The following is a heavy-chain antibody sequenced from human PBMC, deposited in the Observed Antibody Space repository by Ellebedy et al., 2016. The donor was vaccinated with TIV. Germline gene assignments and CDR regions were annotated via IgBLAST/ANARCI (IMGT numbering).Heavy chain of an antibody. CDR3: AGEFRYDFWRGPLDH. Sequence: SETLSLXXTVSLGSISSHYWTWIRQPPGKGLEWIGDTYYTGSTSYSPSLTGRVTISIDTPKNQFSLKVTSVTAADTAVYYCAGEFRYDFWRGPLDHWGQGTLVTVSS. D-gene: IGHD3-3*01. CDR1: LGSISSHY. V-gene: IGHV4-59*11. J-gene: IGHJ4*02. CDR2: TYYTGST.